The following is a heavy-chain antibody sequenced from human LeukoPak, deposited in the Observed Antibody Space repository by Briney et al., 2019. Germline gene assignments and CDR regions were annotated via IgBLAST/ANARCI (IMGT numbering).Heavy chain of an antibody. V-gene: IGHV1-2*06. D-gene: IGHD1-26*01. J-gene: IGHJ4*02. CDR1: GYTFTGYY. Sequence: ASVKVSCKASGYTFTGYYMHWVRQAPGQGLEWMGRINPNSGGTYYAQKFQGRVTMTRDMSISTAFMELSSLKSDDTAVYYCARYGEVGATVDYWGQGTLVTVSS. CDR3: ARYGEVGATVDY. CDR2: INPNSGGT.